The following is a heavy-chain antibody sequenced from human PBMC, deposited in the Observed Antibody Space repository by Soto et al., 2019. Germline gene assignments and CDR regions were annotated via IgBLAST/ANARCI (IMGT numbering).Heavy chain of an antibody. CDR1: GYTFTGYY. CDR3: ARDKITGLFDY. CDR2: INPNNGNT. V-gene: IGHV1-18*04. Sequence: ASVKVSCKASGYTFTGYYMHWVRQAPGQGLEWMGWINPNNGNTNYAQKLQGRVTMTTDTSMSTAYMELRSLRSDDTAVYYCARDKITGLFDYWGQGTLVTVSS. D-gene: IGHD2-8*02. J-gene: IGHJ4*02.